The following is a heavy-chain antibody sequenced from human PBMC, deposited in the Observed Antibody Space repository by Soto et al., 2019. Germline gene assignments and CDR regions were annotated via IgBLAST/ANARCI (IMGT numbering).Heavy chain of an antibody. V-gene: IGHV1-58*01. CDR3: AAAVDGYYYGMDV. CDR1: GFIFSSSA. J-gene: IGHJ6*02. CDR2: IVAGSGNT. Sequence: ASVKVSCKASGFIFSSSAVPWVRRARGQRLERIGWIVAGSGNTIHAQRFKERVSITRDMSTITAYMEMSSLRSEDTAVYYCAAAVDGYYYGMDVWG. D-gene: IGHD2-8*01.